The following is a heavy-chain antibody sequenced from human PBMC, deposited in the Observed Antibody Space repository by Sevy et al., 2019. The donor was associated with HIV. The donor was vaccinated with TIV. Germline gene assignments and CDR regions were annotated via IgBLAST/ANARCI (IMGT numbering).Heavy chain of an antibody. V-gene: IGHV1-18*01. Sequence: ASVKVSCKASGYTFTSYGISWVRQAPGQGLEWMGWISAYNGNTNYGEKLQGRVTMTTDTSTSTAYMELRSLRSDDTAVYYCARDGWTYYYDSSGPTSYYYYGMDVWGQGTTVTVSS. J-gene: IGHJ6*02. CDR2: ISAYNGNT. CDR1: GYTFTSYG. CDR3: ARDGWTYYYDSSGPTSYYYYGMDV. D-gene: IGHD3-22*01.